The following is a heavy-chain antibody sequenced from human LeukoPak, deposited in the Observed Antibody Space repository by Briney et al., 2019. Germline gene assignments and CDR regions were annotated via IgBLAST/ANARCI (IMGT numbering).Heavy chain of an antibody. V-gene: IGHV3-21*01. CDR3: ARYAYYYEISCYFVLDY. CDR1: GLTFSSYS. Sequence: GGSLTLSCASCGLTFSSYSMNWVRQAPGKGLVWDSSISSSSSYIYYADSVKGRFTISRDNAKHSLYLQVNRLTAEQTAMYVLARYAYYYEISCYFVLDYWGQGALVTVSS. D-gene: IGHD3-22*01. CDR2: ISSSSSYI. J-gene: IGHJ4*02.